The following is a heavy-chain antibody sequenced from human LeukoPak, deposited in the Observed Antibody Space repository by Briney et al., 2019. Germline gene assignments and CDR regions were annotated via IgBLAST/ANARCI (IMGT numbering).Heavy chain of an antibody. Sequence: PSETLSLTCTVSGGSISSSSYYWGWIRQPPGKGLEWIGSIYYSGSTYYNPSLKSRVTISVDTSKNQFSLKLSSVTAADTAVYCCARHRLGSLDPWGQGTLVTVSS. CDR2: IYYSGST. CDR3: ARHRLGSLDP. D-gene: IGHD2-15*01. V-gene: IGHV4-39*01. J-gene: IGHJ5*02. CDR1: GGSISSSSYY.